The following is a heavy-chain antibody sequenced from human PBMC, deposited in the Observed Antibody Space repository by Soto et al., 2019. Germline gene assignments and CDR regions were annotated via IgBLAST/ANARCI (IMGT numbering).Heavy chain of an antibody. CDR1: GGSISSSSYY. V-gene: IGHV4-39*01. D-gene: IGHD1-26*01. Sequence: SETLSLTCTVSGGSISSSSYYWGWIRQPPGKGLEWIGSIYYTGTTYYNPSLKSRVTISVDTSKNQFSLKLSSVTAADTAVYNCARHQRELLDYWGQGTLVTVSS. CDR2: IYYTGTT. CDR3: ARHQRELLDY. J-gene: IGHJ4*02.